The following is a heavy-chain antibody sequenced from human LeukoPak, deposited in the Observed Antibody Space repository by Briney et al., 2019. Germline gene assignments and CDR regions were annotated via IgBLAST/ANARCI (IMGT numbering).Heavy chain of an antibody. D-gene: IGHD6-13*01. Sequence: SETLSLTCAVYGGSFSGYYWSWIRQPPGKGLEWIGEINHSGSTNYNPSLKSRVTRSVDTSKNQFSLKLSSVTAADTAVYYCARRPAYSSSWYCWFDPWGQGTLVTVSS. J-gene: IGHJ5*02. V-gene: IGHV4-34*01. CDR3: ARRPAYSSSWYCWFDP. CDR2: INHSGST. CDR1: GGSFSGYY.